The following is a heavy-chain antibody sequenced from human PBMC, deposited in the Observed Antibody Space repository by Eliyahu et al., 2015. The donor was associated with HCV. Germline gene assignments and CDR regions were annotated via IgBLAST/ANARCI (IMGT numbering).Heavy chain of an antibody. J-gene: IGHJ4*02. Sequence: EVQLVQSGAEVKKPGESLXIXCKGSXYSFTXYWXGWVRQMPGKGLEXXGIIYPGDSDTXYSPSFQGQVTISADKSISTAYLQWSSLKASDTAMYYCTIGAVAAPFDYWGQGTLVTVSS. CDR1: XYSFTXYW. V-gene: IGHV5-51*01. CDR2: IYPGDSDT. D-gene: IGHD6-19*01. CDR3: TIGAVAAPFDY.